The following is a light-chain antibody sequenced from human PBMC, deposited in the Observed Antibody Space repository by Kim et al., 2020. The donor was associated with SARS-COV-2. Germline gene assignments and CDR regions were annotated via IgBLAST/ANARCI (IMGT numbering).Light chain of an antibody. CDR2: GAS. CDR1: QSVSSTY. CDR3: LHYGSSVYT. J-gene: IGKJ2*01. V-gene: IGKV3-20*01. Sequence: ETVLTQSPGALSLSPGERATLSCRASQSVSSTYLAWFQQKLGQAPRLLIFGASGRATGIPDRFSGGGSGTGSTLTISRLEPDDSAVYFCLHYGSSVYTFGQGTKLEI.